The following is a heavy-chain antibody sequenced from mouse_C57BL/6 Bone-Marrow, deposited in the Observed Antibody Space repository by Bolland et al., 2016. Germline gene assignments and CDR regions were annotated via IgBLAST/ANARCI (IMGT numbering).Heavy chain of an antibody. CDR3: ARHGAQAGAMGY. J-gene: IGHJ4*01. V-gene: IGHV3-8*01. D-gene: IGHD3-2*02. Sequence: GSTYYNTSLKSRISITRDTSKNQYYLQLNSVTTEDTATYYCARHGAQAGAMGYWGQGTS. CDR2: GST.